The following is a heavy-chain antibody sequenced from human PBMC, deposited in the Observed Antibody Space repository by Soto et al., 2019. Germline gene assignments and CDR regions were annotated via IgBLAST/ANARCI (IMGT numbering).Heavy chain of an antibody. CDR3: ARKDKSGYFNWFDP. Sequence: PGESLKISCITSGYRFTSYWIALVRQMPGKGLEWMGIIFPSDSDTRYSPSFQGQVTISADRSTGTVFLQWASLKASDTAVYFCARKDKSGYFNWFDPWGQGTLVTVSS. CDR2: IFPSDSDT. V-gene: IGHV5-51*01. D-gene: IGHD3-22*01. J-gene: IGHJ5*02. CDR1: GYRFTSYW.